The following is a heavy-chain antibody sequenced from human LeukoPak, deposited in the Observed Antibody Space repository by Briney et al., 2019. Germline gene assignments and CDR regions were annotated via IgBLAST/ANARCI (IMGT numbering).Heavy chain of an antibody. V-gene: IGHV1-2*02. D-gene: IGHD6-19*01. CDR1: GYTFTGYY. CDR3: ARDDRGIAVTGP. J-gene: IGHJ4*02. Sequence: EASVKVSCKASGYTFTGYYMHWVRQAPGQGLEWMGWINPNSGGTNYAQKFQGRVTMTRDTSISTAYMELSGLRSDDTAVYYCARDDRGIAVTGPWGQGTLVTVSS. CDR2: INPNSGGT.